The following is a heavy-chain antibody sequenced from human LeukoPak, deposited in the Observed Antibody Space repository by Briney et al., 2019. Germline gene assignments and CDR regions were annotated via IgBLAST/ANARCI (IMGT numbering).Heavy chain of an antibody. CDR2: IYTSGYT. Sequence: SEALSLTCSVSDGSISSGRYYWSWIRQSAGKGLEWIGRIYTSGYTNYNPSLKSRVTISVDTSKNQFSLKLSSVTAADTAVYYCARTTEAHSWRTRYYDYYMDVWGKGTTVTVSS. D-gene: IGHD6-13*01. V-gene: IGHV4-61*02. CDR1: DGSISSGRYY. CDR3: ARTTEAHSWRTRYYDYYMDV. J-gene: IGHJ6*03.